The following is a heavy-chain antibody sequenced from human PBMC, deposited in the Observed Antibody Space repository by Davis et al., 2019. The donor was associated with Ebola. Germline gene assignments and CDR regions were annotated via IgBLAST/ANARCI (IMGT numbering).Heavy chain of an antibody. V-gene: IGHV3-23*01. CDR2: ISGSGGST. CDR3: AFSHSSGTPPYFRGYYYYGMDV. Sequence: GESLKISCAASGFTFSSYAMSWVRQAPGKGLEWVSAISGSGGSTYYADSVKGRFTISRDNSKNTLYLQMNSLRAEDTAVYYCAFSHSSGTPPYFRGYYYYGMDVWGQGTTVTVSS. CDR1: GFTFSSYA. J-gene: IGHJ6*02. D-gene: IGHD6-25*01.